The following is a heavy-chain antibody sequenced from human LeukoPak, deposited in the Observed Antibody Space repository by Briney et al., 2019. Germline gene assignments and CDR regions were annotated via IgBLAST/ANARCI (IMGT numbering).Heavy chain of an antibody. J-gene: IGHJ4*02. CDR2: IYYSGST. Sequence: PSETLSLTCTVSGGSISSGGYYWSWIRQHPGKGLEWIGYIYYSGSTNYNPSLKSRVTISVDTSKNQFSLKLSSVTAADTAVYYCARGSLWFGEFLGYWGQGTLVTVSS. V-gene: IGHV4-31*03. D-gene: IGHD3-10*01. CDR1: GGSISSGGYY. CDR3: ARGSLWFGEFLGY.